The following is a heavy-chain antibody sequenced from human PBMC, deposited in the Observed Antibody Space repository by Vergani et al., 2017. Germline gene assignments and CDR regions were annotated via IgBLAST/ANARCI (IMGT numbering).Heavy chain of an antibody. D-gene: IGHD3-3*01. J-gene: IGHJ6*03. CDR1: GFTFSSYS. CDR3: ARDGKTYYDFWSVSPRFVYMDV. CDR2: ISSSSSYI. V-gene: IGHV3-21*01. Sequence: EVQLVESGGGLVKPGGSLRLSCAASGFTFSSYSMNWVRQAPGKGLEWVSSISSSSSYIYYADSVKGRFTISRDNAKNSLYLQMNSLRAEDTAVYYCARDGKTYYDFWSVSPRFVYMDVWGKGTTVTVSS.